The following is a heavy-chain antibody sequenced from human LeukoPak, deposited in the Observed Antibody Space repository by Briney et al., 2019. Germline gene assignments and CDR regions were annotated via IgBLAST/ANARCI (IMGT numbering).Heavy chain of an antibody. D-gene: IGHD3-22*01. CDR1: GGSISSNSYY. J-gene: IGHJ3*02. CDR3: ARGPYSYDSSGAFDI. V-gene: IGHV4-39*07. Sequence: SETLSLTCAVSGGSISSNSYYWGWIRQPPGKGLEWIGRISSSGSTNYNPSLKSRVTISVDTSKNQFSLKLSSVTAADTAVYFCARGPYSYDSSGAFDIWGQGTMVTVSS. CDR2: ISSSGST.